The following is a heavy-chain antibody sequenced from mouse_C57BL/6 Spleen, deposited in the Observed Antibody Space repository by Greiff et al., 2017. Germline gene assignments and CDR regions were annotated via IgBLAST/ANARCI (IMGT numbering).Heavy chain of an antibody. CDR3: AGSNYWAMDY. V-gene: IGHV1-26*01. Sequence: EVQLQQSGPELVKPGASVKISCKASGYTFTDYYMNWVKQSHGKSLEWIGDINPNNGGTSYNQKFKGKATLTVDKSSSTAYMELRSLTSEDSAVYYCAGSNYWAMDYWGQGTSVTVSS. CDR2: INPNNGGT. J-gene: IGHJ4*01. D-gene: IGHD2-5*01. CDR1: GYTFTDYY.